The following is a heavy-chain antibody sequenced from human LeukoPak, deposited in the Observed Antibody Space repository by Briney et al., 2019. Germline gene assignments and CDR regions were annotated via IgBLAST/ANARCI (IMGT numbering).Heavy chain of an antibody. D-gene: IGHD3-3*01. CDR1: GFTFSSYA. Sequence: PGGSLRLSCAASGFTFSSYAMHWVRQAPGKGLEWVSYISSSSNTIYYADPVKGRFTISRDSAKNSLYLHMNSLRAEDTAVYYCVREGRVDAFDIWGQGTMGTVSS. J-gene: IGHJ3*02. CDR3: VREGRVDAFDI. CDR2: ISSSSNTI. V-gene: IGHV3-48*01.